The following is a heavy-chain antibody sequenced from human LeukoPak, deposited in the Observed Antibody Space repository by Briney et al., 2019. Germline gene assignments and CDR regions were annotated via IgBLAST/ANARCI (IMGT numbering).Heavy chain of an antibody. V-gene: IGHV5-51*01. D-gene: IGHD3-10*01. CDR1: GYIFVNYW. CDR3: ARQSRDGSKTRGYYFDY. Sequence: GESLKISCQVSGYIFVNYWIGWVRPMPGKGLASMGIIYPADSDTTYSPSFQGQVTISADKSISTVYLQWSSLKASDTAMYYCARQSRDGSKTRGYYFDYWGQGTLVTVSS. J-gene: IGHJ4*02. CDR2: IYPADSDT.